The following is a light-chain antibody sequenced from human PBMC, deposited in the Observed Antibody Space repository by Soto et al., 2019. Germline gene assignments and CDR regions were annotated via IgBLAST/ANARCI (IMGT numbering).Light chain of an antibody. CDR2: AAS. J-gene: IGKJ1*01. V-gene: IGKV1-39*01. CDR1: QSISSY. Sequence: DIQMTQSPSSLSASVGDRFTITCRASQSISSYLNWYQQKPGKAPKLLIYAASSLQSGVPSRFSGSGSGTEFTLTISSLQPDDFATYYCQHYNSYSEAFGQGTTGDIK. CDR3: QHYNSYSEA.